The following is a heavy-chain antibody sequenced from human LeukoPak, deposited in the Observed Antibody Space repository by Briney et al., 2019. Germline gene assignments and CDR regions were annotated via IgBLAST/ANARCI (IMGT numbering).Heavy chain of an antibody. D-gene: IGHD2-15*01. CDR3: ASTFPYCSSGTCAL. Sequence: GGSLRLSCAASGLTFSSYWMTWVRQGPGKGLEWVATISPDGNRENYVNSVKGRFSISRDNAKNSLFLQMRSLRAEDTAMYYCASTFPYCSSGTCALGGQGTLVTVSS. V-gene: IGHV3-7*01. CDR2: ISPDGNRE. CDR1: GLTFSSYW. J-gene: IGHJ4*02.